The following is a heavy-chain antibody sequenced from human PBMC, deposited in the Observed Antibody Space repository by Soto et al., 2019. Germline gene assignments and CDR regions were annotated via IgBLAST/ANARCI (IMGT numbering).Heavy chain of an antibody. CDR3: VRDSGAKLSSS. J-gene: IGHJ4*02. V-gene: IGHV1-69*13. CDR2: IVPIYLTA. CDR1: GGTFNSYR. D-gene: IGHD6-13*01. Sequence: SVKVSCKASGGTFNSYRINWVRQAPGQGLEWVGGIVPIYLTADYAQKFQGRVTITADEPARTSYMELRSLKSQDTAVYYCVRDSGAKLSSSWGQGTLVTVSS.